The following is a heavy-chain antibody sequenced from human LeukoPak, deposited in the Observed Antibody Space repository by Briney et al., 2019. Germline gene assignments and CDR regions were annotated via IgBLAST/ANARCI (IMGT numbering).Heavy chain of an antibody. CDR2: IYTDGST. Sequence: SETLSLTCTVSGGSISSDYWSWIRQPPGRGLEWIGYIYTDGSTNYNPSLKSRVTISVDTSKNQFALRLSSVTAADTAVYYCAKSYYDYSTYYSYYFNLWGQGALVTVSS. CDR3: AKSYYDYSTYYSYYFNL. CDR1: GGSISSDY. D-gene: IGHD3-22*01. V-gene: IGHV4-4*09. J-gene: IGHJ4*02.